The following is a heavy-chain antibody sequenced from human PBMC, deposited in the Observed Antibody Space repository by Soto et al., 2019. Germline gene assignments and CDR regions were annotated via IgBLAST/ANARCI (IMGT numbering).Heavy chain of an antibody. CDR2: IYYSGST. J-gene: IGHJ4*02. Sequence: SETLSLTCXVXGGSVSSYDGSWIRQPPGKGLEWIGYIYYSGSTNYNPSLKSRVTISVDTSKNQFSLKLSSVTAADTAVYYCARHFRTLYYFAYWGQGTLVTVSS. D-gene: IGHD3-10*01. CDR3: ARHFRTLYYFAY. CDR1: GGSVSSYD. V-gene: IGHV4-59*08.